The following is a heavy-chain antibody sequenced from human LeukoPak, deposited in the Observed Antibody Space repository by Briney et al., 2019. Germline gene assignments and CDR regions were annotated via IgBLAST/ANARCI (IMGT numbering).Heavy chain of an antibody. Sequence: GGSLRLSCAASGFTFSSYGMHWVRQAPGKGLEWVAVISYDGSNKYYADSVKGRFTISRDNSKNTLYLQMNSLRAEDTAVYYCAKSPKSSGWYGVLVNYGMDVWGQGTTVTVSS. CDR1: GFTFSSYG. CDR2: ISYDGSNK. V-gene: IGHV3-30*18. D-gene: IGHD6-19*01. CDR3: AKSPKSSGWYGVLVNYGMDV. J-gene: IGHJ6*02.